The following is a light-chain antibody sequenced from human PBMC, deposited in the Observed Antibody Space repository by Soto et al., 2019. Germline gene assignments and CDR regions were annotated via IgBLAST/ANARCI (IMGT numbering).Light chain of an antibody. J-gene: IGKJ1*01. V-gene: IGKV3D-20*02. CDR1: QSVSNNY. Sequence: EIVLTQSPGTLSLSPGERATLSCRASQSVSNNYLAWYQQKPGQAPRLLIYGASNRATGIPDRFSGSGSGTDFTLTISRLEPEDFAVYYCQQRDIWPWTFGQGTKWIS. CDR2: GAS. CDR3: QQRDIWPWT.